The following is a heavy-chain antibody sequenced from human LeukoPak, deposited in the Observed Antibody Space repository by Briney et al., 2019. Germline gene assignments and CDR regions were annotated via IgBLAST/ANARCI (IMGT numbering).Heavy chain of an antibody. J-gene: IGHJ5*02. CDR2: TSDGGSST. D-gene: IGHD2-2*01. CDR1: GFSFSSYA. Sequence: PGRSLRLSCAASGFSFSSYAMHWVRQAPGKGLEWVSTTSDGGSSTYYADSVKGRFTISRDNSKNTFYLQMNSLRAEDTAAYYCAKGGYCSSSSCYYGWFEPWGQGTLVTVSS. V-gene: IGHV3-23*01. CDR3: AKGGYCSSSSCYYGWFEP.